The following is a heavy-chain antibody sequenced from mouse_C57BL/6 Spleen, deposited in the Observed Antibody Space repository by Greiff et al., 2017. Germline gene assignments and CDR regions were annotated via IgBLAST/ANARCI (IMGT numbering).Heavy chain of an antibody. J-gene: IGHJ2*01. V-gene: IGHV1-69*01. CDR2: IDPSDSYT. CDR1: GYTFTSYW. D-gene: IGHD2-1*01. CDR3: TRSSYGNYGGDY. Sequence: QVQLQQPGAELVMPGASVKLSCKASGYTFTSYWMHWVKQRPGQGLEWIGEIDPSDSYTNYNQKFKGKSTLTVDKSSSTAYMQLRSLTSEDTAVYYCTRSSYGNYGGDYWGQGTTLTVSS.